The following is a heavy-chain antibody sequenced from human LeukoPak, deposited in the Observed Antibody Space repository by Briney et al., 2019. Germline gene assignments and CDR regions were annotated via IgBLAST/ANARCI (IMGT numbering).Heavy chain of an antibody. D-gene: IGHD1-1*01. CDR2: IDPSDSYT. Sequence: TGASLKISCKGSGSRFTSYWISWVRQMPGKGLEWMGRIDPSDSYTNYSPSFQGHVTISADKSISTAYLQWSSLKASDTAMYYCARPVGSWNDAWFDPWGQGTLVTVSS. CDR1: GSRFTSYW. CDR3: ARPVGSWNDAWFDP. J-gene: IGHJ5*02. V-gene: IGHV5-10-1*01.